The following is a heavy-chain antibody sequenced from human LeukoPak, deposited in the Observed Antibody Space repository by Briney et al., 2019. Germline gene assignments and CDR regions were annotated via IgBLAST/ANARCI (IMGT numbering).Heavy chain of an antibody. J-gene: IGHJ6*03. D-gene: IGHD4-23*01. CDR2: IYYSGST. CDR1: GGSISSYY. CDR3: ARSSTTVVTSDYYYYYYMAV. Sequence: SETLSLTCTVSGGSISSYYWSWIRQPPGKGLEWIGYIYYSGSTNYNPSLKSRVTISVDTSKNQFSLKLSSVTAADTAVYYCARSSTTVVTSDYYYYYYMAVWGKGTTVTVSS. V-gene: IGHV4-59*01.